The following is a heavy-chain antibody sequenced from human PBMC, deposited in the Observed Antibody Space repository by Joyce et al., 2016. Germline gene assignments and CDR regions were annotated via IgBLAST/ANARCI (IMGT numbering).Heavy chain of an antibody. CDR1: GFTFSIFA. Sequence: QVQLVESGGGVVQPGRSLRLSCAASGFTFSIFAMHWVCQAAGEGLEWVAAISHDGSSKYYADSVKGRFTISRDNSKNTLDVQMNTLRAEDTAVYYCAILMGYSSSWYWDPKRLDYWGQGTLVTVSS. J-gene: IGHJ4*02. CDR3: AILMGYSSSWYWDPKRLDY. D-gene: IGHD6-13*01. V-gene: IGHV3-30*01. CDR2: ISHDGSSK.